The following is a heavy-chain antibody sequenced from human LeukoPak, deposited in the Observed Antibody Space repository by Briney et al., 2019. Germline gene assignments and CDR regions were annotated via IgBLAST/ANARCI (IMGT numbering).Heavy chain of an antibody. CDR3: AREVGGDYPYYFDY. D-gene: IGHD4-17*01. J-gene: IGHJ4*02. CDR1: GYTFTSYG. CDR2: ISAYNGNT. V-gene: IGHV1-18*01. Sequence: ASVKVSCKASGYTFTSYGISWMRQAPGQGLEWMGWISAYNGNTNYAQKLQGRVTMTTDTSTSTAYMELRSLRSDDTAVYYCAREVGGDYPYYFDYWGQGTLVTVSS.